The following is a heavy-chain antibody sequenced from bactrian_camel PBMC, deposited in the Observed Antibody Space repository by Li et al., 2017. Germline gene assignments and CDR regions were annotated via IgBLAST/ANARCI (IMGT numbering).Heavy chain of an antibody. CDR1: RYLPSQYH. Sequence: VQLVESGGGSVQAGESLRLSCTSRYLPSQYHWAWFRQVPGKQREGVAAIWRGGGGNVYYADSVKDRFTISQDAAKNTVYLQMNSLKPEDTAMYYCANLMVIYTVIEGIRFGYWARGPRSPS. D-gene: IGHD2*01. V-gene: IGHV3S40*01. J-gene: IGHJ4*01. CDR2: IWRGGGGNV.